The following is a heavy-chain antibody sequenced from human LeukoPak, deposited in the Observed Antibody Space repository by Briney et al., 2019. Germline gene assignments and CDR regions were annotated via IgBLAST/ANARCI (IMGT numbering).Heavy chain of an antibody. CDR3: TRQGKEPYLGGYYYMDV. J-gene: IGHJ6*03. V-gene: IGHV3-73*01. D-gene: IGHD7-27*01. Sequence: GGSLRLSCAASGFTFSGSAMHWVRQASGKGLEWVGRIRSKANSYATAYAASVKGRFTISRDDSKNTAYLQMNSLKTEDTAVYYCTRQGKEPYLGGYYYMDVWGKGTTVTVSS. CDR2: IRSKANSYAT. CDR1: GFTFSGSA.